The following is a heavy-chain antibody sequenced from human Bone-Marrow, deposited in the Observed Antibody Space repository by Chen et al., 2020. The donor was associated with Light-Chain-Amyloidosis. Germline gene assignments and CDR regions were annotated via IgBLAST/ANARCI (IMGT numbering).Heavy chain of an antibody. Sequence: EVQLEQSGPEVKKPGESLKISCKGSGYTFPNYWIGWVRQMPGKGLAWMGVIYPADSDARYSPSCEGQVTISADKSITTAYLQWRSLKASDTAMYYCARRRDGYNFDYWGQGTLVTVSS. J-gene: IGHJ4*02. CDR3: ARRRDGYNFDY. CDR1: GYTFPNYW. CDR2: IYPADSDA. V-gene: IGHV5-51*01. D-gene: IGHD5-12*01.